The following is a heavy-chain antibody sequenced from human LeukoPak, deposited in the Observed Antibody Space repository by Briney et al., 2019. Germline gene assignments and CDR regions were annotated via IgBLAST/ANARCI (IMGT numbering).Heavy chain of an antibody. J-gene: IGHJ4*02. V-gene: IGHV1-2*02. CDR1: GYTFANYG. CDR2: INPNSGGT. Sequence: GSVKVSCKASGYTFANYGLIWVRQAPGQGLEWMGWINPNSGGTNYAQKFQGRVTMTRDTSISTAYMELSRLGSDDTAVYYCARVKDSSSWYIPWILDYWGQGTLVTVSS. CDR3: ARVKDSSSWYIPWILDY. D-gene: IGHD6-13*01.